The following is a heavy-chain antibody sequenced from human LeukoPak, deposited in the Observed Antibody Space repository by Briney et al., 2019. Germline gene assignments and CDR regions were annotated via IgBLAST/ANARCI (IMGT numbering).Heavy chain of an antibody. V-gene: IGHV1-3*01. CDR2: INAGNGNT. CDR1: GYTFTSYA. D-gene: IGHD5-12*01. CDR3: ATVDHSGPFDY. J-gene: IGHJ4*02. Sequence: GASVKVSCKASGYTFTSYAMHWVRQAPGQRLEWMGWINAGNGNTKYSQELQGRVTMTTDTSTSTAYMELRSLRSDDTAVYYCATVDHSGPFDYWGQGTLVTVSS.